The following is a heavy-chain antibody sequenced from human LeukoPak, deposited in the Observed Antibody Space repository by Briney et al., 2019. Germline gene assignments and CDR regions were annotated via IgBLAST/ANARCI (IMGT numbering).Heavy chain of an antibody. CDR3: ARPSGAAFDI. CDR1: GASISSYC. J-gene: IGHJ3*02. CDR2: LYYSGKT. D-gene: IGHD3-10*01. Sequence: PSETLSLTCTVSGASISSYCWSWIRQPPGKGLEWIGYLYYSGKTAYNPSLKSRVTISLDTSKNQFSLKMYSVTAADTAVYYCARPSGAAFDIWGQGTMVTVSS. V-gene: IGHV4-59*08.